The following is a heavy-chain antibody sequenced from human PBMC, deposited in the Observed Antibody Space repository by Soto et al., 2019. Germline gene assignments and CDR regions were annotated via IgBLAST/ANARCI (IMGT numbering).Heavy chain of an antibody. D-gene: IGHD3-16*02. J-gene: IGHJ4*02. CDR2: MYSSGSI. V-gene: IGHV4-4*07. CDR3: ARERFDYVWGSYRGYYFDY. Sequence: NPSETLSLTCSVSVGSISNYYWSWIRQPAGKGLEWIGRMYSSGSINYNPSLKSRVTMSVDTSKNQFSLKLSSVTAADTAVYFCARERFDYVWGSYRGYYFDYWGQGTLVTVSS. CDR1: VGSISNYY.